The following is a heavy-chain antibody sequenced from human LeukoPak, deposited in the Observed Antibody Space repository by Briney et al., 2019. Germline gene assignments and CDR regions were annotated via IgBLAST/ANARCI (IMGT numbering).Heavy chain of an antibody. D-gene: IGHD3-10*01. CDR1: FSANTRY. Sequence: GGSLRLSCAGFSANTRYVSWVRQAPGKGLEWVSVIYRGGRTYYADSAKGRFTISRDFAKNTASLQMNSLRVEDTALYYCGIDQYDGVRGVILFDSWGQGTVVTVSS. J-gene: IGHJ4*02. V-gene: IGHV3-66*01. CDR2: IYRGGRT. CDR3: GIDQYDGVRGVILFDS.